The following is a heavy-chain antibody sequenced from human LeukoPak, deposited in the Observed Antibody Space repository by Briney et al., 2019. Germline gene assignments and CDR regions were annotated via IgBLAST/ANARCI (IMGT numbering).Heavy chain of an antibody. D-gene: IGHD6-13*01. J-gene: IGHJ4*02. CDR2: MNPNSGNT. Sequence: EASVKVSCKASGYTFTSYDINWVWLATGQGLEWMGWMNPNSGNTGYAQKFQGRVTITRNTSISTAYMELSSLRSEDTAVYYCARASIEVAGTGGTFDYWGQGTLVTVSS. CDR1: GYTFTSYD. V-gene: IGHV1-8*03. CDR3: ARASIEVAGTGGTFDY.